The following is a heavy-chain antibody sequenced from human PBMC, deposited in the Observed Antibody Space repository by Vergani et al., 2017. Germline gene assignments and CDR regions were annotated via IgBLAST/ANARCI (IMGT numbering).Heavy chain of an antibody. CDR1: GGSITSSSNY. J-gene: IGHJ4*02. V-gene: IGHV4-39*01. D-gene: IGHD3-9*01. CDR3: ARTESFILRYFHWAL. CDR2: IYHSGGA. Sequence: QLHLQESGPGLVKPSETLSLTCTVSGGSITSSSNYWCWIRQPPGKGLEWIGNIYHSGGAYYNPSLKGRVTISVDTSKNQFSLEVTSVTAADTAIYFCARTESFILRYFHWALWGQGTLVTVSS.